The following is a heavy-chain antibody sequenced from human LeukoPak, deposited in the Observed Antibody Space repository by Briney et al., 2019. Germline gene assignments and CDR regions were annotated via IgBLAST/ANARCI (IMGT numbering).Heavy chain of an antibody. CDR2: IYYSGST. Sequence: PSETLSLTCTVSGGSISSYYWSWIRQPPGKGLEWIGYIYYSGSTNYNPSLKSRVTISVDTSKNQFSLQLNSVTPEDTAVYYCARDAIMVYAMGFDPWGQGTLVTVSS. V-gene: IGHV4-59*12. CDR1: GGSISSYY. CDR3: ARDAIMVYAMGFDP. D-gene: IGHD2-8*01. J-gene: IGHJ5*02.